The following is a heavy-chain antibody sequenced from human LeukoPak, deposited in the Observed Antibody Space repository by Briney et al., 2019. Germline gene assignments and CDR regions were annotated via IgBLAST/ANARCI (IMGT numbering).Heavy chain of an antibody. CDR3: ARPVAVADLIY. CDR1: GYSFTSYW. V-gene: IGHV5-51*01. Sequence: GESLKISCRGSGYSFTSYWIGWVRQMPGKGLEWMGIIYPGDSDTRYSPSFQGQVTISADRSISTAYLQWSSLKASDTAMYYCARPVAVADLIYWGQGTLVTVSS. J-gene: IGHJ4*02. CDR2: IYPGDSDT. D-gene: IGHD6-19*01.